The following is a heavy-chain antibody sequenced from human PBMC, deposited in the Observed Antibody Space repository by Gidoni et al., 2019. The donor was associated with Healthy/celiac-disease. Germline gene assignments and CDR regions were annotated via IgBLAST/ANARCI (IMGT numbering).Heavy chain of an antibody. D-gene: IGHD4-17*01. CDR3: ARQSWYGDYVPYYFDY. J-gene: IGHJ4*01. CDR1: AGPISSSSYY. CDR2: IYYSGST. V-gene: IGHV4-39*01. Sequence: QLQLQESGPGLVKPSETLSLTCPVPAGPISSSSYYWGWIRPPPGKGLGWIGSIYYSGSTYYNPSLKSRVTISVDTSKKQFSLKLSSVTAADTAVYYCARQSWYGDYVPYYFDYWGQGTLVTVSS.